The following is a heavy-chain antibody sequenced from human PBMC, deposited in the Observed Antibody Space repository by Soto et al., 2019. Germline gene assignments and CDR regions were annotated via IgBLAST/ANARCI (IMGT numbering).Heavy chain of an antibody. CDR2: ISSSSSTI. V-gene: IGHV3-48*02. CDR1: GFTFSSYS. CDR3: AREENVLLWFGEPMELDY. J-gene: IGHJ4*02. Sequence: GGSLRLSCAASGFTFSSYSMNWVRQAPGKGLEWVSYISSSSSTIYYADSVKGRFTISRDNAKNSLYLQMNSLRDEDTAVYYCAREENVLLWFGEPMELDYWGQGTLVTVSS. D-gene: IGHD3-10*01.